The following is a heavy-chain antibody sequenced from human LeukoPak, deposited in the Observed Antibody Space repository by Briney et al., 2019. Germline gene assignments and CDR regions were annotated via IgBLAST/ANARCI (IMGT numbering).Heavy chain of an antibody. CDR2: IYYSGST. Sequence: PSETLSLTCTVSGGSISSYYWSWIRQPPGKGLEWIGYIYYSGSTNYNPSLKSRVTISVDTSKNQFSLKLSSVTAADTAVYYCARAEDLLFFDYWGQGTLVTVSS. CDR3: ARAEDLLFFDY. CDR1: GGSISSYY. V-gene: IGHV4-59*01. D-gene: IGHD3/OR15-3a*01. J-gene: IGHJ4*02.